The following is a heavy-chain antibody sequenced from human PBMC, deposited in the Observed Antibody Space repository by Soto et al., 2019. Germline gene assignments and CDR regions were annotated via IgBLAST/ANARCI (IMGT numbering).Heavy chain of an antibody. CDR3: ASXYYYDSSGYYRSYYFDY. J-gene: IGHJ4*02. Sequence: SETLSLTCAVSGGSISSGGYSWSWIRQPPGKGLEWIGYIYHSGSTYYNPSLKSRVTISVDRSKNQFSLKLSSVAAADTAVYYCASXYYYDSSGYYRSYYFDYWGQGTLVTVSS. V-gene: IGHV4-30-2*01. D-gene: IGHD3-22*01. CDR2: IYHSGST. CDR1: GGSISSGGYS.